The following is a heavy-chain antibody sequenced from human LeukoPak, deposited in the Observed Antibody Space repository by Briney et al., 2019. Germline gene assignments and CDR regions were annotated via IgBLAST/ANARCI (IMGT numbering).Heavy chain of an antibody. Sequence: ASVKVSCTASGYTFTSYYMHWVRQAPGQGLEWMGIINPSGGSTSYAQKFQGRVTMTRDTSTSTVYMELSSLRSEDTAVYYCARGAKDVAAPAPVDYWGQGTLVTVSS. V-gene: IGHV1-46*01. CDR2: INPSGGST. J-gene: IGHJ4*02. D-gene: IGHD2-15*01. CDR1: GYTFTSYY. CDR3: ARGAKDVAAPAPVDY.